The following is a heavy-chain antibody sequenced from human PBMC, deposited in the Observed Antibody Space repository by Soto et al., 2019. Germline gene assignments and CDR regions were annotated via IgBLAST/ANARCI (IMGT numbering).Heavy chain of an antibody. J-gene: IGHJ4*02. D-gene: IGHD3-22*01. V-gene: IGHV1-69*01. CDR3: ARSPEKTLTDSSGYSALYYFDY. Sequence: QVQLVQSGAEVKKPGSSVKVSCKASGGTFSSYAISWVRQAPGQGLEWMGGIIPIFGTANYAQKFQGRVTITADESTSTAYMELSSLRSEDTAMYYCARSPEKTLTDSSGYSALYYFDYWGQGTLVTVSS. CDR2: IIPIFGTA. CDR1: GGTFSSYA.